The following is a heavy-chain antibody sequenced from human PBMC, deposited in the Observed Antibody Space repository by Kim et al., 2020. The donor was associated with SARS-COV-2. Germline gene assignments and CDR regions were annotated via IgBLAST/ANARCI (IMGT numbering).Heavy chain of an antibody. Sequence: KFQGRVTIPADESTSTAYMELSSLRSEDTAVYYCARVEMATTYYYYGMDVWGQGTTVTVSS. D-gene: IGHD1-1*01. V-gene: IGHV1-69*01. J-gene: IGHJ6*02. CDR3: ARVEMATTYYYYGMDV.